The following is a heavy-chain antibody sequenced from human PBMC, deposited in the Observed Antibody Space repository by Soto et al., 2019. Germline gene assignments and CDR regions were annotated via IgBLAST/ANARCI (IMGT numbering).Heavy chain of an antibody. J-gene: IGHJ6*02. CDR3: ARLDLVLVPAAMSRYYYYGMDV. CDR1: GYSFTSYW. V-gene: IGHV5-51*01. Sequence: GESLKISCKGSGYSFTSYWIGWVRQMPGKGLEGMGIMYPGDSETRYSASLQGQVAISADKSISTGYLQWRSLKASDTAMYYCARLDLVLVPAAMSRYYYYGMDVWGQGNTVPVSS. D-gene: IGHD2-2*01. CDR2: MYPGDSET.